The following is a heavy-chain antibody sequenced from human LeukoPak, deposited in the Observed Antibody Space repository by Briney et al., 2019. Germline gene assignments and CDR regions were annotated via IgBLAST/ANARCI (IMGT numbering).Heavy chain of an antibody. J-gene: IGHJ4*02. CDR1: GLIFSNAW. V-gene: IGHV3-30*18. D-gene: IGHD1-26*01. CDR3: AKDRAPSGSYHYFDY. CDR2: ISYDGSNK. Sequence: PGGSLRLSCAASGLIFSNAWMNWVRQAPGKGLEWVAVISYDGSNKYYADSVKGRFTISRDNSKNTLYLQMNSLRAEDTAVYYCAKDRAPSGSYHYFDYWGQGTLVTVSS.